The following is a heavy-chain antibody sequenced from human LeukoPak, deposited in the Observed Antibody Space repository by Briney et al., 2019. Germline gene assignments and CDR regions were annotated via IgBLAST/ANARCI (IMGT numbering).Heavy chain of an antibody. J-gene: IGHJ5*02. CDR3: AMPFMVRGVMGWFDP. Sequence: PGGSLRLSCAASGFTFSSYAMSWVRQAPGKGLEWVSAISGSGGSTYYADSVKGRFTISRDNSKNTLYLQMNSLRAEDTAVYYCAMPFMVRGVMGWFDPWGQGTLVTVSS. CDR2: ISGSGGST. D-gene: IGHD3-10*01. CDR1: GFTFSSYA. V-gene: IGHV3-23*01.